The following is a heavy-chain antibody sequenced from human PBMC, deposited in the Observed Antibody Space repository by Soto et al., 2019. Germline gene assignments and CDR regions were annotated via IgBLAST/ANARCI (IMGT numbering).Heavy chain of an antibody. D-gene: IGHD3-22*01. V-gene: IGHV5-51*01. CDR1: GYSFISLW. CDR2: IYPGDSDT. Sequence: ESLKISCKGSGYSFISLWIGWVRQMPGKGLEWMGSIYPGDSDTRYSPSFQGQVTISADKSINTAYLQWSSLKASDTAICYCARHRSYHYDSSGYLNIYGMDVWGQGTTVTVSS. J-gene: IGHJ6*02. CDR3: ARHRSYHYDSSGYLNIYGMDV.